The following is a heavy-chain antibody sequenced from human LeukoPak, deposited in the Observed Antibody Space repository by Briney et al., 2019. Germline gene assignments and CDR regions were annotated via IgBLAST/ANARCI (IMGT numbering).Heavy chain of an antibody. Sequence: PSETLSLTCTVSGGSISSSSYYWGWIRQPPGKGLEWIGSIYYSGSTYYNPSLKSRVTISVDTSKNQFSLKLSSVTAADTAVYYCARVVHDFWSGYPYYFDYWGQGTLVTVSS. V-gene: IGHV4-39*07. D-gene: IGHD3-3*01. J-gene: IGHJ4*02. CDR1: GGSISSSSYY. CDR2: IYYSGST. CDR3: ARVVHDFWSGYPYYFDY.